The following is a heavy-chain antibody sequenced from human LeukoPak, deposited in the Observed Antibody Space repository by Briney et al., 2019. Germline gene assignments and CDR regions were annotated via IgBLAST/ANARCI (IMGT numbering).Heavy chain of an antibody. Sequence: GGSLRLPCAASGFTFSSYAMSWVRQAPGKGLEWVSAISGSGDSTFYADSVKGRFTISRDNSKNTLYVQMNSLRAEDTAVYYCAKSWEQQRLLDGTDVWGPGTTVTVSS. CDR1: GFTFSSYA. V-gene: IGHV3-23*01. J-gene: IGHJ6*02. D-gene: IGHD6-13*01. CDR2: ISGSGDST. CDR3: AKSWEQQRLLDGTDV.